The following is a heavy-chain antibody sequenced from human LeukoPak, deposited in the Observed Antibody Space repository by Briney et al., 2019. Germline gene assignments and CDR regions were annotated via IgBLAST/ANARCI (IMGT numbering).Heavy chain of an antibody. J-gene: IGHJ4*02. Sequence: GASVKVSCKASGYTFTAYNIHWVRQAPGQGLEWMGWITPNSGATNYAQQFQGRVTMTRDTSISTAYMELNNLISDDTAVYYCARAAKMATMRDWGQGTLVTVSS. CDR1: GYTFTAYN. CDR3: ARAAKMATMRD. V-gene: IGHV1-2*02. D-gene: IGHD5-24*01. CDR2: ITPNSGAT.